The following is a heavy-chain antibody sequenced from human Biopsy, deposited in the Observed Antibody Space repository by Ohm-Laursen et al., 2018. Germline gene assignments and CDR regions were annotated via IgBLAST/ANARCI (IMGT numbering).Heavy chain of an antibody. CDR3: ARDPLNGHKHFDY. Sequence: ASVKVSCKASSYTFTDYNIHWMRQAPGQGLGWLGYINCKTGATNYAQKFQGTVTMTRDTSISTAYLALGSLRSADTAIYYCARDPLNGHKHFDYWGQGSLVTVSS. V-gene: IGHV1-2*02. J-gene: IGHJ4*02. CDR2: INCKTGAT. D-gene: IGHD2-8*01. CDR1: SYTFTDYN.